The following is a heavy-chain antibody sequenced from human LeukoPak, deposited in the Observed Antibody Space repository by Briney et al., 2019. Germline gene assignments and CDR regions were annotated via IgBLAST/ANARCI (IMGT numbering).Heavy chain of an antibody. CDR1: GFTFSSYA. CDR3: ARELDIVVVPAAAFDY. CDR2: ISSSSSYI. J-gene: IGHJ4*02. V-gene: IGHV3-21*01. Sequence: PGGSLRLSCAASGFTFSSYAMSWVRQAPGKGLEWVSSISSSSSYIYYADSVKGRFTISRDNAKNSLYLQMNSLRAEDTAVYYCARELDIVVVPAAAFDYWGQGTLVTVSS. D-gene: IGHD2-2*01.